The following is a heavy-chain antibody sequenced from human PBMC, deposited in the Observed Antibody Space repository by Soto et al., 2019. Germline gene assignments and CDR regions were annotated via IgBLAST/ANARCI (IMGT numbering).Heavy chain of an antibody. Sequence: SETLSLTCTVSGDSIISSDFYWGWVRQSPGKGLEWIGSIFYLGSSYYNPSLKSRVTMSVDTSKNQFSLRLRSVTAADTALYFCARHSLALRKNNWFDPWGQGIMVTVSS. CDR1: GDSIISSDFY. CDR2: IFYLGSS. D-gene: IGHD3-3*02. CDR3: ARHSLALRKNNWFDP. V-gene: IGHV4-39*01. J-gene: IGHJ5*02.